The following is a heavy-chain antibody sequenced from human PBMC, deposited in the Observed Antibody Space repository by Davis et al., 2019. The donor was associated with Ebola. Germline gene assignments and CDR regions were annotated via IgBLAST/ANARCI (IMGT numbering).Heavy chain of an antibody. CDR3: ARGALPGFTSSGFDS. CDR2: IYPGDSET. J-gene: IGHJ4*02. D-gene: IGHD3-9*01. Sequence: GESLKISCKGSGYSFTKNRIAWVRQMPGKGLEWRGTIYPGDSETRYSPSFQGQVHISADKSINTAYLQWTSVRASDSAIYYCARGALPGFTSSGFDSWGQGTLVSVSS. CDR1: GYSFTKNR. V-gene: IGHV5-51*01.